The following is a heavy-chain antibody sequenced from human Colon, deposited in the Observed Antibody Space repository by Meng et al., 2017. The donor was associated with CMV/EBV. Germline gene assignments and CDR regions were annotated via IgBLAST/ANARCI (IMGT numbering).Heavy chain of an antibody. D-gene: IGHD4-23*01. CDR2: ISAYNGNT. J-gene: IGHJ5*02. CDR1: CFPFTRYS. Sequence: SCFPFTRYSFPWVRQAPGRGLEWLGWISAYNGNTNYAQIVQGRVTMTTDPSTTTAYMELRNLRSDDTAVYYCARLNGGNSGDWFDPWGQGTLVTVSS. CDR3: ARLNGGNSGDWFDP. V-gene: IGHV1-18*04.